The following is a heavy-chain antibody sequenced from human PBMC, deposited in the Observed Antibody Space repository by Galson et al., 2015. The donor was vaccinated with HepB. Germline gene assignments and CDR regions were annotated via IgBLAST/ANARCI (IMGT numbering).Heavy chain of an antibody. V-gene: IGHV3-15*01. Sequence: SLRLSCAASGFTFSNAWMSWVRQAPGKGLEWVGRIKSKTDGGTTDYAAPVKGRFTISRDDSKNTLYLQMNSLKTEDTAVYYCTTGGLWFGELIDYWGQGTLVTVSS. CDR1: GFTFSNAW. CDR2: IKSKTDGGTT. D-gene: IGHD3-10*01. J-gene: IGHJ4*02. CDR3: TTGGLWFGELIDY.